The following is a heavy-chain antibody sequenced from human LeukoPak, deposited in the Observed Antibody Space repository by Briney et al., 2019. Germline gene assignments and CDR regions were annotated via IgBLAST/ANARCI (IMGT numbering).Heavy chain of an antibody. D-gene: IGHD6-6*01. J-gene: IGHJ5*02. V-gene: IGHV3-9*01. CDR3: ARTLYSSSTGGWFDP. CDR2: ISWNSGSI. CDR1: GFTFDDYA. Sequence: PGGSLRLSCAASGFTFDDYAMHWVRQAPGKGLEWVSGISWNSGSIGYADSVKGRFTVSRDNAKNSLYLQMNSLRAEDTALYYCARTLYSSSTGGWFDPWGQGTLVTVSS.